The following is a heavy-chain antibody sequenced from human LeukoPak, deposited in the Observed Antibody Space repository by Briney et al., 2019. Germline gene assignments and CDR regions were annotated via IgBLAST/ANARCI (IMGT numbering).Heavy chain of an antibody. J-gene: IGHJ4*02. V-gene: IGHV3-23*01. D-gene: IGHD4-17*01. CDR3: SKRITVTSCWYDY. CDR2: ISGSGGST. Sequence: PGGSLRLSCAASGFTFSSYAMSWVRQAPGKGLEGVSAISGSGGSTYYADSVKGRFTISRDNSKNTLYLQMNSLRAEDTAVYYCSKRITVTSCWYDYWGQGTLVPVSS. CDR1: GFTFSSYA.